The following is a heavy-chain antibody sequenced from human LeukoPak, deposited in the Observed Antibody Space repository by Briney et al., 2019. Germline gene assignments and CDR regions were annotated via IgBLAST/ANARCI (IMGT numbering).Heavy chain of an antibody. D-gene: IGHD3-10*01. J-gene: IGHJ4*02. V-gene: IGHV4-59*08. CDR3: ARHYYGSGSYSVDFDY. Sequence: PSETLSLTCTVSGGSISNYYWSWIRQPLGKGLEWIGFISYSGSTNYNPSLKSRVTISVDTSKSQFSLKLSSVTAADTAVYYCARHYYGSGSYSVDFDYWGQGTLVTVSS. CDR1: GGSISNYY. CDR2: ISYSGST.